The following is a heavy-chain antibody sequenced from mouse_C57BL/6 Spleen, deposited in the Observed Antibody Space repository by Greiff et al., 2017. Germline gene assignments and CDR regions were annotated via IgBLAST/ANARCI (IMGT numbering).Heavy chain of an antibody. Sequence: EVKLQESGGGLVKPGGSLKLSCAASGFTFSDYGMHWVRQAPEKGLEWVAYISSGRSTIYYADTVKGRFTISRDNAKNTLFLQMTSLRSEDTAMYYCARGENYHGAMDYWGQGTSVTVSS. D-gene: IGHD1-1*01. V-gene: IGHV5-17*01. CDR2: ISSGRSTI. J-gene: IGHJ4*01. CDR1: GFTFSDYG. CDR3: ARGENYHGAMDY.